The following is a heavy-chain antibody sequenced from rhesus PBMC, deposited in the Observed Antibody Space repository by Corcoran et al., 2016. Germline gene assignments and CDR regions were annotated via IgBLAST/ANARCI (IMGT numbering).Heavy chain of an antibody. CDR1: GFSLSTSGMG. Sequence: QVTLKESGPALVKPTQTLTLTCTFSGFSLSTSGMGVGWIRQPPGKTLEWLAHIYWDDDKRYSTSRKSRPTTSKDTSKNQVVLTMTNMDPVDTATYYCARRQSLAADPVGFDYWGQGVLVTVSS. V-gene: IGHV2-1*01. CDR2: IYWDDDK. CDR3: ARRQSLAADPVGFDY. D-gene: IGHD6-19*01. J-gene: IGHJ4*01.